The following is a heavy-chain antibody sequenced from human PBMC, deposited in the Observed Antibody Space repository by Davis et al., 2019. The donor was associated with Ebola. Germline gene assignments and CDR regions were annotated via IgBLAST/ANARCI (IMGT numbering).Heavy chain of an antibody. D-gene: IGHD6-6*01. J-gene: IGHJ6*02. CDR2: INPKSGGT. Sequence: ASVKVSCKASGYPFTAYYIHWVRQAPGQGLEWVGWINPKSGGTNYAQNFQGRVTMTRDTSISTAYMELSRLASDDTAVYYCARDDGEFSRSSPLLYYYYGMDVWGQGTTVTVSS. CDR3: ARDDGEFSRSSPLLYYYYGMDV. V-gene: IGHV1-2*02. CDR1: GYPFTAYY.